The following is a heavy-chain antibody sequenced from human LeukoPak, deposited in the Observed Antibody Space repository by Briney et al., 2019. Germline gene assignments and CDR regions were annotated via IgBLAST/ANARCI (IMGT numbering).Heavy chain of an antibody. Sequence: SETLSLTCAVYGGSFSGYYWSWIRQPPGKGLEWIGEINHSGSTNYNPSLKSRVTISVDTSKNQLYLNLSSVTAADTAVYYCATGGRRWFDPWGQGTLVTVSS. D-gene: IGHD3-10*01. CDR3: ATGGRRWFDP. J-gene: IGHJ5*02. V-gene: IGHV4-34*01. CDR1: GGSFSGYY. CDR2: INHSGST.